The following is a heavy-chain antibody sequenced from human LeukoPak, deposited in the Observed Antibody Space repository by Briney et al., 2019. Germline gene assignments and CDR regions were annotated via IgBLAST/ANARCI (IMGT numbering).Heavy chain of an antibody. J-gene: IGHJ4*02. CDR3: AKDMGYDSSGPLDY. CDR2: ISASGDTT. V-gene: IGHV3-23*01. D-gene: IGHD3-22*01. CDR1: GFTFSSCA. Sequence: GGSLRLSCAAFGFTFSSCAMSWVRQAPGKGLEWVSSISASGDTTYYADSVKGRFTISRDNAKNSLYLQMNSLRAEDMALYYCAKDMGYDSSGPLDYWGQGTLVTVSS.